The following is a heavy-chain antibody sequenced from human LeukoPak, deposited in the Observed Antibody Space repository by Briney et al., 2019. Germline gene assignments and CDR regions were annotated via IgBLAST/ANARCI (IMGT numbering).Heavy chain of an antibody. CDR3: ARDLGLRGVTNWFDP. J-gene: IGHJ5*02. D-gene: IGHD3-10*01. Sequence: ASVKVSCKASAYTFTSYLIHWVRQAPEQGLEWMGMIDPSGGSSDYAQKFRGRVTMTRDTSTSTLYMELSSLRSEDTAIYYCARDLGLRGVTNWFDPWGQGTLVTVSS. CDR2: IDPSGGSS. V-gene: IGHV1-46*01. CDR1: AYTFTSYL.